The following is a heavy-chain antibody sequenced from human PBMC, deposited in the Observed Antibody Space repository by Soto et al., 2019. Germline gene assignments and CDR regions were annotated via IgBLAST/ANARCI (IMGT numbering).Heavy chain of an antibody. CDR1: GFTFSSYS. CDR2: ISSSSSYI. CDR3: ARDRNGSGSYYPFPYYYYGMEV. D-gene: IGHD3-10*01. J-gene: IGHJ6*04. V-gene: IGHV3-21*01. Sequence: PGWSLRLSCAASGFTFSSYSMNLVRQAPGKGLEWVSSISSSSSYIYYADSVKGRFTISRDNAKNSLYLQMNSLRAEDTAVYYCARDRNGSGSYYPFPYYYYGMEVWGKGTKVTVSS.